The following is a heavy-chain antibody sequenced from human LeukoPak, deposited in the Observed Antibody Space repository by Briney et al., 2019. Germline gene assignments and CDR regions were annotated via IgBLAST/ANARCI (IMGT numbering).Heavy chain of an antibody. CDR1: GFTFSSYA. V-gene: IGHV3-23*01. Sequence: GGSLRLSCAASGFTFSSYAMSWVHQAPGKGLEWVSAISGSGGSTYYADSVKGRFTISRDNSKNTLYLQMNSLRAEDTAVYYCAKDLADSSGYYRGLGYYGMDVWGQGTTVTVSS. CDR3: AKDLADSSGYYRGLGYYGMDV. CDR2: ISGSGGST. D-gene: IGHD3-22*01. J-gene: IGHJ6*02.